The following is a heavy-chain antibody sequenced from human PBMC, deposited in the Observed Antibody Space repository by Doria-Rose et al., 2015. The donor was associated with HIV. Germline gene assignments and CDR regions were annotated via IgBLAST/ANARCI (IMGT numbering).Heavy chain of an antibody. V-gene: IGHV2-26*01. CDR1: GVSLSSPGMG. J-gene: IGHJ4*02. D-gene: IGHD6-13*01. CDR2: IFSDDER. CDR3: ARIKSGRWYHKYYFDF. Sequence: QVTLEESGPVLVKPTETLTLTCTVSGVSLSSPGMGVSWIRQPPGKALEWLANIFSDDERSYKTSLKSRLTISRGTSKSQVVLTMTDMDPVDTATYYCARIKSGRWYHKYYFDFWGQGTLVIVSA.